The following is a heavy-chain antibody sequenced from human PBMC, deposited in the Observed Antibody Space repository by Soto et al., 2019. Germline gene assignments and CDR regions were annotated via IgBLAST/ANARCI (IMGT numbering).Heavy chain of an antibody. CDR2: IYYSGST. D-gene: IGHD6-19*01. CDR3: ARVPLAVAGVWFDP. Sequence: PSETLSLTCTVSGGSISSYYWSWIRQPPGKGLEWIGYIYYSGSTNYNPSLKSRVTISVDTSKNQFSLKLSSVTAADTAVYYCARVPLAVAGVWFDPWGQGTLVTVSS. J-gene: IGHJ5*02. CDR1: GGSISSYY. V-gene: IGHV4-59*01.